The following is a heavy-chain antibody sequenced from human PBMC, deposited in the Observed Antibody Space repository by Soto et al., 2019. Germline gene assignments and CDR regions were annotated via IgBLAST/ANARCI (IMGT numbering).Heavy chain of an antibody. J-gene: IGHJ6*03. CDR1: GYTFTGYY. CDR2: INPNSGGT. CDR3: ARSPPPDYYYYYYMDV. V-gene: IGHV1-2*04. Sequence: QVQLVQSGAEVKKPGASVKVSCKASGYTFTGYYMHWVRQAPGQGLEWMGWINPNSGGTNYAQKFQGWVTMTRDTSISTAYMELRRLRSDDTAVYYCARSPPPDYYYYYYMDVWGKGTTVTVSS.